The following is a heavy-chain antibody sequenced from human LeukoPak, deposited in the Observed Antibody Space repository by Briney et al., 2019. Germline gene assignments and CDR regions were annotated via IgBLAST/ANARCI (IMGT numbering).Heavy chain of an antibody. Sequence: SETLSLTCAVYGGSFSGYYWSWIRQPPGKGLEWIGEINHSGSTNYNPSLKSRVTISVDTSKNQFSLKLSSVTAADTAVYYCARRIPTTPNWFDPWGQGTLVSVSS. CDR2: INHSGST. CDR3: ARRIPTTPNWFDP. CDR1: GGSFSGYY. J-gene: IGHJ5*02. D-gene: IGHD1-1*01. V-gene: IGHV4-34*01.